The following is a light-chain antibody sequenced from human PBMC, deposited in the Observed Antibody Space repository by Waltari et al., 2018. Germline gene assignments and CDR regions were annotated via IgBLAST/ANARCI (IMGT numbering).Light chain of an antibody. V-gene: IGKV3-11*01. CDR1: QSVGIF. Sequence: EIVLTQSPATLSLYPGERATLSCRASQSVGIFLAWYQQKPGQAPSLLIYDASNRATGIPVRFSGSGSVTDFNLTIRSLEPEDFAVYYCQQRSKWPLTFGQGTKVEIK. J-gene: IGKJ1*01. CDR3: QQRSKWPLT. CDR2: DAS.